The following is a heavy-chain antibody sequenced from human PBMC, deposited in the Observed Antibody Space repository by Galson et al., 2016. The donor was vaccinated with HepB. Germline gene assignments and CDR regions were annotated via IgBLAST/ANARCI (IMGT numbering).Heavy chain of an antibody. CDR1: GFAFGSHW. CDR3: VREGYGDDPVYYYYYGMDV. V-gene: IGHV3-74*01. J-gene: IGHJ6*02. Sequence: SLRLSCAASGFAFGSHWMHWVRQVPGKGLVWVSRINSDGTISNYADSVKGRFTISRDNAKNTLYLQMNSLRVEDTAVYYCVREGYGDDPVYYYYYGMDVWGQGTTVSVSS. CDR2: INSDGTIS. D-gene: IGHD4-17*01.